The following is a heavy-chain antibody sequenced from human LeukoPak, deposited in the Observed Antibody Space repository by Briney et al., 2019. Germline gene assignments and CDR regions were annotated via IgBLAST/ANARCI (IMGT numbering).Heavy chain of an antibody. CDR1: GFTFSSYW. V-gene: IGHV3-7*01. CDR2: IKQDGSEK. D-gene: IGHD3-22*01. Sequence: GGSLRLSCAASGFTFSSYWMSWVRQAPGKGLEWVANIKQDGSEKYYVDSVKGRFTISRDNAKNSLYLQMNSLRAEDTAVYYCAREWDYDSSGYYPFFWGQGTLVTVSS. CDR3: AREWDYDSSGYYPFF. J-gene: IGHJ4*02.